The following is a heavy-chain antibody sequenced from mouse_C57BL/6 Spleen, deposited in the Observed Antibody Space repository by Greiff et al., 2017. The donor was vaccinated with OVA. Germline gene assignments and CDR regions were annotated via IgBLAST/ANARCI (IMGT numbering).Heavy chain of an antibody. CDR1: GYTFTSYW. J-gene: IGHJ2*01. V-gene: IGHV1-61*01. CDR3: AREDGGYCDY. CDR2: IYPSDSET. Sequence: QVQLQQPGAELVRPGSSVKLSCKASGYTFTSYWMDWVKQRPGQGLEWIGNIYPSDSETHYNQKFKDKATLTVDKSSSTAYMQLSSLTSEDSAVYYCAREDGGYCDYWGQGTTLTVSS.